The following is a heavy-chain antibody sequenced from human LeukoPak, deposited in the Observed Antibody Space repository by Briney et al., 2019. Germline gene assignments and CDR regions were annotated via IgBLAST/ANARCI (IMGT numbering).Heavy chain of an antibody. D-gene: IGHD6-6*01. J-gene: IGHJ4*02. CDR2: IYHSGST. V-gene: IGHV4-38-2*01. Sequence: SETLSLTCAVSGYSISSGYYWGWIRQPPGKGLEWIGSIYHSGSTYYNPSLESRVTISVDTSKNQFSLKLSSVTAADTAVYYCARRAEYSSSLDWGQGTLVTVSS. CDR1: GYSISSGYY. CDR3: ARRAEYSSSLD.